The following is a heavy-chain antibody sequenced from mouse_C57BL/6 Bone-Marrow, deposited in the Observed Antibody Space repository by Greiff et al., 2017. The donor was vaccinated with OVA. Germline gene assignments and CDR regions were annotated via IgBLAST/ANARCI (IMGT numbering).Heavy chain of an antibody. CDR2: IDPSDSET. CDR3: ARPYGNYSAWFAY. V-gene: IGHV1-52*01. D-gene: IGHD2-1*01. Sequence: QVQLQQSGAELVRPGSSVKLSCKASGYTFTSYWMHWVKQRPIQGLEWIGNIDPSDSETHYNQKFKDKATLTVDKSSSTAYMQLSSLTSEDSAVYYCARPYGNYSAWFAYWGQGTLVTVSA. CDR1: GYTFTSYW. J-gene: IGHJ3*01.